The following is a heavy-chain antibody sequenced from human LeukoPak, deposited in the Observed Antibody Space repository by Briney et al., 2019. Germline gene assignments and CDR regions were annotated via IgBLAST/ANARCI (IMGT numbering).Heavy chain of an antibody. D-gene: IGHD3-22*01. J-gene: IGHJ5*02. CDR2: IIPIFGTA. V-gene: IGHV1-69*13. Sequence: SVKVSCKASGGTFISYAISWVRQAPGQGLEWMGGIIPIFGTANYAQKFQGRVTITADESTSTAYMELSSLRSEDTAVYYCAKYYYDSSGYYDNWFDPWGQGTLVTVSS. CDR3: AKYYYDSSGYYDNWFDP. CDR1: GGTFISYA.